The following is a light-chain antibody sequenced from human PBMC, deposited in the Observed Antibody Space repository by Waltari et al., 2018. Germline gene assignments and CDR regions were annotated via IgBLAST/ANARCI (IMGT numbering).Light chain of an antibody. Sequence: DIVTTQSPDSLAVSLGERATINCKSSQSVLYSSNHNNYLAWYQQKPGQPPKLLFYWSSTRESGVPDRFSGSGSGTDFTLTISSLQAEDVAVYYCQQYYNTPYTFGQGTKLEIK. V-gene: IGKV4-1*01. J-gene: IGKJ2*01. CDR2: WSS. CDR1: QSVLYSSNHNNY. CDR3: QQYYNTPYT.